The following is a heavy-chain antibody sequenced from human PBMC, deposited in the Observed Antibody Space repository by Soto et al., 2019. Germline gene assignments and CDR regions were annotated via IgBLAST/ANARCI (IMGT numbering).Heavy chain of an antibody. Sequence: SETLSLTCAVYGGSFSGYYWSWIRQPPGKGLEWIGEINHSGSTNYNPSLKSRVTISVDTSKNQFSLKLSSVTAADTAVYYCARREGYFDWNFDYWGQGTLVTVSS. CDR3: ARREGYFDWNFDY. V-gene: IGHV4-34*01. D-gene: IGHD3-9*01. CDR1: GGSFSGYY. J-gene: IGHJ4*02. CDR2: INHSGST.